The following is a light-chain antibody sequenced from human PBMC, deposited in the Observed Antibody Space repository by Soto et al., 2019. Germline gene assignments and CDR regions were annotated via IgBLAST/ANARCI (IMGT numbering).Light chain of an antibody. Sequence: DIQMTQSPSTLSASVGDRVTITCRASQSISTWLAWYQQKPGKAPNLLIYSASDLESGVPSRFSGSGFGTEFTLTISCLQSEDFATYYCQQYYSYPITFGQGTRLEIK. CDR3: QQYYSYPIT. CDR1: QSISTW. CDR2: SAS. J-gene: IGKJ5*01. V-gene: IGKV1-5*03.